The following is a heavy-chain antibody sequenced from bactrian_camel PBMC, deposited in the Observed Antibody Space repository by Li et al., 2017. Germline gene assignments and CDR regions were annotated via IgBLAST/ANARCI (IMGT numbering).Heavy chain of an antibody. CDR2: IDSDGGST. V-gene: IGHV3S31*01. CDR3: VRSSGNYDLGY. J-gene: IGHJ6*01. Sequence: DVQLVESGGGSVQAGGSLRLSCAGYPYRFHCLGWFRQAPGKEREGVAAIDSDGGSTYYADSVKGRFTISRDNAKNTLYLQMNSLKPDDTAVYYCVRSSGNYDLGYWGQGTQVTVS. CDR1: GYPYRFHC. D-gene: IGHD2*01.